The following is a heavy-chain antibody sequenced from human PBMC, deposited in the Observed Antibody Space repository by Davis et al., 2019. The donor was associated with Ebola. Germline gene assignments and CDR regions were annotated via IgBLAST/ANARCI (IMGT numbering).Heavy chain of an antibody. CDR3: ARAYIATTVDY. D-gene: IGHD1-26*01. CDR1: GGSINNYF. J-gene: IGHJ4*02. Sequence: SETLSLTCTVSGGSINNYFWSWIRQPPGKGLEWIGEINHSGSTNYNPSLKSRVTISVDTSKNQFSLKLSSVTAADTAVYYCARAYIATTVDYWGQGTLVTVSS. V-gene: IGHV4-34*01. CDR2: INHSGST.